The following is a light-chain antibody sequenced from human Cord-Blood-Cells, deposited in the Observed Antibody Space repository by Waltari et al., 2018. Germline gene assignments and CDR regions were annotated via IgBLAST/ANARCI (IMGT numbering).Light chain of an antibody. Sequence: DIQMTQSPSSLSASVGDRVTITCRASQSISSYLNWYQQNPGKAPKLLIYAASSLQSGVPSRFSGSESGPDFTLTIGSLQPEDLATYYCQQSYSTPPTFGGGTKVEIK. V-gene: IGKV1-39*01. CDR1: QSISSY. CDR2: AAS. J-gene: IGKJ4*01. CDR3: QQSYSTPPT.